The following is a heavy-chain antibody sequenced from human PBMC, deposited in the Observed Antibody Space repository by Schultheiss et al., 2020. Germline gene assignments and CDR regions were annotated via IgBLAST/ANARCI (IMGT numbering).Heavy chain of an antibody. CDR3: ARIGGYDFWSGYPTYDAFDI. D-gene: IGHD3-3*01. CDR1: GGSISSGSYY. J-gene: IGHJ3*02. V-gene: IGHV4-61*02. CDR2: IYTSGST. Sequence: SETLSLTCTVSGGSISSGSYYWSWIRQPAGKGLEWIGRIYTSGSTNYNPSLKSRVTISVDTSKNQFSLKLSSVTAADTAVYYCARIGGYDFWSGYPTYDAFDIWGQGTMVTVSS.